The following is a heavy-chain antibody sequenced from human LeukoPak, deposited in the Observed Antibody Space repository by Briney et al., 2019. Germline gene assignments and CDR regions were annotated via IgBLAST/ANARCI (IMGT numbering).Heavy chain of an antibody. V-gene: IGHV3-74*01. D-gene: IGHD3-22*01. CDR2: INEDGSTI. J-gene: IGHJ1*01. CDR1: GFTFSSFA. CDR3: ARSIAPIGDYYDSSGYQVQH. Sequence: GGSLRLSCAASGFTFSSFAMSWVRQAPGKGLVWVSRINEDGSTISYADSVRGRFTISRDNAKNSLYLQMNSLRAEDTAVYYCARSIAPIGDYYDSSGYQVQHWGQGTLVTVSS.